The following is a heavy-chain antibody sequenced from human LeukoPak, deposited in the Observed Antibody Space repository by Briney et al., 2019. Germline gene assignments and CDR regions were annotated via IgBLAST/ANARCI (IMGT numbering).Heavy chain of an antibody. CDR1: GGSISSSSYY. V-gene: IGHV4-39*07. J-gene: IGHJ4*02. D-gene: IGHD1-26*01. CDR3: ARDGGGWELHFDY. CDR2: IYYSGST. Sequence: SETLSLTCTVSGGSISSSSYYWGWIRQPPGKGLEWIGSIYYSGSTYYNPSLKSRVTISVDTSKNQFSLKLSSVTAADTAVYYCARDGGGWELHFDYWGQGTLVTVSS.